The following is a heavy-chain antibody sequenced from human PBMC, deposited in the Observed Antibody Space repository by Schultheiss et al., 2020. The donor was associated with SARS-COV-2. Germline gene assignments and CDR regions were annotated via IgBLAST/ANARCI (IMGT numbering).Heavy chain of an antibody. D-gene: IGHD5-18*01. CDR1: GFTFSNAW. V-gene: IGHV3-30*03. CDR3: ARDYRIGYSYGLDY. J-gene: IGHJ4*02. Sequence: GGSLRLSCAASGFTFSNAWMSWVRQAPGKGLEWVAVISYDGNNKYYADSVKGRFTISRDNSKNTLYLQMNSLRAEDTAVYYCARDYRIGYSYGLDYWGQGTLVTVSS. CDR2: ISYDGNNK.